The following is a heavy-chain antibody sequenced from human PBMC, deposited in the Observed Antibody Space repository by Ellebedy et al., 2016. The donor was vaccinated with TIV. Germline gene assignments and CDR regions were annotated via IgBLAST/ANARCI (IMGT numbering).Heavy chain of an antibody. CDR3: ARAGLITGNDY. Sequence: SETLSLTXTVSGGSISSGGYYWSWIRQYPGKGLEWIGYIYYSGTTYYDPSLESRVTISIDTSNNQFSLKLSSVTVADTAVYYCARAGLITGNDYWGQGTLVTVSS. D-gene: IGHD1-14*01. CDR1: GGSISSGGYY. CDR2: IYYSGTT. V-gene: IGHV4-31*03. J-gene: IGHJ4*02.